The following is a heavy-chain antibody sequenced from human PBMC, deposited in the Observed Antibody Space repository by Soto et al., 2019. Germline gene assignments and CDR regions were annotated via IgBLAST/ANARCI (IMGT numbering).Heavy chain of an antibody. CDR2: IYYSGST. CDR1: GGSISSYY. Sequence: PSETLSLTCTVSGGSISSYYWSWIRQPPGKGLEWIGYIYYSGSTNYNPSLKSRVTISVDTSQNQFSLKLTSVTAADTAVYYCARLKPPTATTYYYYYMDVWGKGTTVTVSS. CDR3: ARLKPPTATTYYYYYMDV. D-gene: IGHD1-7*01. V-gene: IGHV4-59*08. J-gene: IGHJ6*03.